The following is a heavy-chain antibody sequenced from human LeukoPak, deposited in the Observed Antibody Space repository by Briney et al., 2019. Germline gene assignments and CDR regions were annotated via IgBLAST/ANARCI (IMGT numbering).Heavy chain of an antibody. D-gene: IGHD2-2*01. CDR3: AREDVVVPAYYYGMDV. CDR2: IIPILGIA. CDR1: GGTFSSYA. Sequence: SVTVSCKASGGTFSSYAISWVRQAPGQGLEWMGRIIPILGIANYAQKFQGRVTITADKSTSTAYMELSSLRSEDTAVYYCAREDVVVPAYYYGMDVWGQGTTVTVSS. J-gene: IGHJ6*02. V-gene: IGHV1-69*04.